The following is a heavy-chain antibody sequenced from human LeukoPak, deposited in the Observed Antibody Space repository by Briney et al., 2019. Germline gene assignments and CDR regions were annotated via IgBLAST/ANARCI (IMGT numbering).Heavy chain of an antibody. CDR1: GYTFTSYY. D-gene: IGHD3-10*01. CDR2: INPSGGRT. J-gene: IGHJ3*01. Sequence: GASVKVSCKASGYTFTSYYMHWVRQAPGQGLEWMGIINPSGGRTSYAQKFQGRVTMTRDTSTSTVYMELSSLRSEDTAVYYCARDLRFGEWKVQVWGQGTMVTVSS. CDR3: ARDLRFGEWKVQV. V-gene: IGHV1-46*01.